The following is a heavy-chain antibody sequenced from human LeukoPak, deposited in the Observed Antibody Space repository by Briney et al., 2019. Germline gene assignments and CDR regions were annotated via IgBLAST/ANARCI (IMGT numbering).Heavy chain of an antibody. CDR1: GFTFSDYY. CDR2: ISSSGSTI. J-gene: IGHJ4*02. Sequence: GGSLRLSCATSGFTFSDYYMSWIRQAPGKGLEWVSYISSSGSTIYYADSVKGRFTISRDNAKNSLYLQMNSLRAEDTAVYYCARAGYYDILTGYYKDLDYWGQGTLVTVSS. CDR3: ARAGYYDILTGYYKDLDY. V-gene: IGHV3-11*01. D-gene: IGHD3-9*01.